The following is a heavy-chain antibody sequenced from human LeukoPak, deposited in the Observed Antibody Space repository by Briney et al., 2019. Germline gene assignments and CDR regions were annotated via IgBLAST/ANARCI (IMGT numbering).Heavy chain of an antibody. V-gene: IGHV3-33*06. CDR3: AKANWVSNADAVW. CDR1: GFTFRSNG. J-gene: IGHJ4*02. CDR2: IWYDGSKE. D-gene: IGHD1-1*01. Sequence: PGGSLRLSCAASGFTFRSNGMNWVRQAPGKGLEWVAIIWYDGSKEYYADSVKGRFTISRDNSKNTVHLQLNNLRVEDTAIYYCAKANWVSNADAVWWGQGTQVTVSS.